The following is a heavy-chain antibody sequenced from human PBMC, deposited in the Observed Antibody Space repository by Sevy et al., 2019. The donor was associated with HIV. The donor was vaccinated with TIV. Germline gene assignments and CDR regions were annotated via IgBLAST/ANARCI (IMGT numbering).Heavy chain of an antibody. CDR1: GFTFSSYW. CDR3: ARDSSARSDSGLSSSWVFAFDI. J-gene: IGHJ3*02. Sequence: GGSLRLSCAASGFTFSSYWMHWVRQAPGKGLVWVSRINSVGSDTHYADSVKGRFTISRDNAERTLYLQMNGLRAEDTALYFCARDSSARSDSGLSSSWVFAFDIWGQGTMVTVSS. CDR2: INSVGSDT. V-gene: IGHV3-74*01. D-gene: IGHD6-13*01.